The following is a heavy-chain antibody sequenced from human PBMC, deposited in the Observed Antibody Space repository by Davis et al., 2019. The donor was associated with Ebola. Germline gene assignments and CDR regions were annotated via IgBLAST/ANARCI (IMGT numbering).Heavy chain of an antibody. CDR3: ARGSVVPAAIPFDY. D-gene: IGHD2-2*02. J-gene: IGHJ4*02. Sequence: PSETLSLTCTVSGGSISSYYWSWIRQPPGKGLEWIGYIYYSGSTNYNPSLKSRVTISVDTSKNQFSLKLSSVTAADTAVYYCARGSVVPAAIPFDYWGQGTLVTVSS. V-gene: IGHV4-59*08. CDR1: GGSISSYY. CDR2: IYYSGST.